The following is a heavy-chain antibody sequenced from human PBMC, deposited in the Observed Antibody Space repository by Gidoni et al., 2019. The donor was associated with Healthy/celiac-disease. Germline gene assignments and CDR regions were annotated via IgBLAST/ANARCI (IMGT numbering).Heavy chain of an antibody. CDR3: ARDGESGSYNRYYYYYGMDV. CDR1: GFTFSRYG. Sequence: QVQLVESGGGVVQPGRSLRLSCAASGFTFSRYGIHWVRQAPGKGLEWVAVIWYDGSNKYYADSVKGRFTISRDNSKNTLYLQMNSLRAEDTAVYYCARDGESGSYNRYYYYYGMDVWGQGTTVTVSS. V-gene: IGHV3-33*01. CDR2: IWYDGSNK. D-gene: IGHD1-26*01. J-gene: IGHJ6*02.